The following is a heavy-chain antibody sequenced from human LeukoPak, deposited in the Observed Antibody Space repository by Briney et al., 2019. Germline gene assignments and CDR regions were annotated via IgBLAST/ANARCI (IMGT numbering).Heavy chain of an antibody. Sequence: ASVKVSCKASGYTFTSYYMHWLRQAPGQGLEWIGIINPSGGSTSYAQKFQGRVTMTRDTSTSTVYMELSSLRSEDTAVYYCARDMYLPPMVRENWFDPWGQGTLVTVSS. J-gene: IGHJ5*02. D-gene: IGHD3-10*01. V-gene: IGHV1-46*03. CDR2: INPSGGST. CDR3: ARDMYLPPMVRENWFDP. CDR1: GYTFTSYY.